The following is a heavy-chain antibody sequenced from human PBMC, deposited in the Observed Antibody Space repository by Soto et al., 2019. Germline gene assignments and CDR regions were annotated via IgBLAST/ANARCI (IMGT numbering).Heavy chain of an antibody. CDR1: GFTFSSYA. CDR3: ARGPGALRFQPFDI. Sequence: GGSLRLSYAASGFTFSSYAMSWVRQAPGKGLEWVSAISGSGGSTYYADSVKGRFTISRDNSKNTLYLQMNNLRAEDTAVYYWARGPGALRFQPFDIWGQGTMVTVSS. CDR2: ISGSGGST. V-gene: IGHV3-23*01. J-gene: IGHJ3*02. D-gene: IGHD5-12*01.